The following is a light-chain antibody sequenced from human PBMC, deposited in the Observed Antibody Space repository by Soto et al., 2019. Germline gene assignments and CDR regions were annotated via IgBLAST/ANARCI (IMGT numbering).Light chain of an antibody. CDR2: AAS. CDR3: QQSDSLPPT. CDR1: QSVTNY. J-gene: IGKJ1*01. V-gene: IGKV1-39*01. Sequence: DIQMTQSPSSLSASVGGRVSITCRASQSVTNYLNWYQQKPGKAPKLLIFAASSLQSGVPSRFSGSGSGTDFTLTVTNLQPEDFATYYCQQSDSLPPTFGQGTKVDIK.